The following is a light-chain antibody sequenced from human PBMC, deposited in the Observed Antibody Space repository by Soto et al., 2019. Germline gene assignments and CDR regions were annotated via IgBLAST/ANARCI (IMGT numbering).Light chain of an antibody. CDR3: QQFDNLPRT. CDR2: DAS. J-gene: IGKJ1*01. Sequence: IQMTQSPSSLSASVGDRVTITCQASQDISNYLNWYQQKPGKAPKLLIYDASNLETGVPSRFSGSASRTDFTFTISSLQPEDIATYFCQQFDNLPRTFGQGTKVEIK. CDR1: QDISNY. V-gene: IGKV1-33*01.